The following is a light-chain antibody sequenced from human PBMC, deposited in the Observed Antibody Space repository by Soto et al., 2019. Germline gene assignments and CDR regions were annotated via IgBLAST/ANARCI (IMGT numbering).Light chain of an antibody. CDR3: MQGIQTPPT. CDR1: QSLLHSNGYNY. J-gene: IGKJ1*01. Sequence: DIVMTQSPLSLPVTPGEPASISCRSSQSLLHSNGYNYLDWYLQKPGQSPQLLIYLGSNRASGVPDRFSGSGSGTDFTLKISRVEAEDVGVYYCMQGIQTPPTFGQGTKVEIK. CDR2: LGS. V-gene: IGKV2-28*01.